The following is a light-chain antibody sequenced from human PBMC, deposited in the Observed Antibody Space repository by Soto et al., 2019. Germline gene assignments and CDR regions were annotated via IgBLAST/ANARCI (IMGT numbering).Light chain of an antibody. J-gene: IGLJ2*01. Sequence: QSARTQPPSASGSPGQSVTISCTGTSSDIGTYNFVSWYQQHPGKAPKLIIYEVTKRPSGVPDRFSGSKSGITASLTVSGLQAEDEADYYCSSYAGSNNYVVFGGGTKVTVL. CDR3: SSYAGSNNYVV. CDR1: SSDIGTYNF. V-gene: IGLV2-8*01. CDR2: EVT.